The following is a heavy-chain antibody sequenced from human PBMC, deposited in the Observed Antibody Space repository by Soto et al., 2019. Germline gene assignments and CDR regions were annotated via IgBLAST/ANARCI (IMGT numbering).Heavy chain of an antibody. D-gene: IGHD6-19*01. CDR2: IWYDGSNK. CDR1: EGNFSSYG. V-gene: IGHV3-33*01. J-gene: IGHJ6*02. CDR3: ARDRMEQWLVNYYYYGMDV. Sequence: SMRLSSRAAEGNFSSYGRHWVSKNTGKGLEWVAVIWYDGSNKYYADSVKGRFTISRDNSKNTLYLQMNSLRAEDTAVYYCARDRMEQWLVNYYYYGMDVWGQGTTVTVSS.